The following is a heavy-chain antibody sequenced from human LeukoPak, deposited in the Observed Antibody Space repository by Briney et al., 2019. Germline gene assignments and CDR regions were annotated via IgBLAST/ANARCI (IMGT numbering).Heavy chain of an antibody. Sequence: SQTLSLTCAISGDSVPSYRAAWNWVRQSPSRGLEWLGRTLYRSTWYNDYAVSVKGRISFNSDTSKNQVSLQLNSVTPEDTAVYYCARETTIIGGVLNPIDYWGQGTLVTVSS. CDR2: TLYRSTWYN. CDR3: ARETTIIGGVLNPIDY. V-gene: IGHV6-1*01. J-gene: IGHJ4*02. D-gene: IGHD3-10*01. CDR1: GDSVPSYRAA.